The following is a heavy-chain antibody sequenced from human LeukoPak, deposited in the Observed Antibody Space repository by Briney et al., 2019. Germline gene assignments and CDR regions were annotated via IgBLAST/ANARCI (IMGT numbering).Heavy chain of an antibody. CDR1: AYTFTIYT. V-gene: IGHV1-3*01. J-gene: IGHJ3*02. D-gene: IGHD6-13*01. Sequence: ASVKVSCKASAYTFTIYTIHWVRQAPGQRLEWMGWINAGNGNTRYSQNFQGRVTITRDTSATTAYMELSSLRSEDTAVYYCARTTRSWYEDNDAFDIWGQGTTVTVPS. CDR2: INAGNGNT. CDR3: ARTTRSWYEDNDAFDI.